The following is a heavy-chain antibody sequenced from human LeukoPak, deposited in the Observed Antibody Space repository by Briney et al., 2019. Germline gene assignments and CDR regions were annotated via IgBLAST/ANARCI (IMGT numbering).Heavy chain of an antibody. CDR2: ISGSGGST. J-gene: IGHJ4*02. CDR1: GFTFSSYA. Sequence: QSGGSPRLSCAASGFTFSSYAMSWVRQAPGKGLEWVSAISGSGGSTYYADSVKGRFTISRDNSKNTLYLQMNSLRAEDTAVYYCAKDRDSYSYGYYFDYWGQGTLVTVSS. CDR3: AKDRDSYSYGYYFDY. D-gene: IGHD5-18*01. V-gene: IGHV3-23*01.